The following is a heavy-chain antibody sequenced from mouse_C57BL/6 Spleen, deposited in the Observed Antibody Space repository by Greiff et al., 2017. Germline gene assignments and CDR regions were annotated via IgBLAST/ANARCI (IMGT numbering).Heavy chain of an antibody. D-gene: IGHD1-1*01. V-gene: IGHV1-52*01. CDR3: ARSYPYYGSPMDY. Sequence: QVQLQQPGAELVRPGSSVKLSCKASGYTFTSYWMHWVKQRPIQGLEWIGNIDPSDSETHYNQKFKDKATLTVDKSSSTAYMQLSSLTSEDSAVYYCARSYPYYGSPMDYWGQGTSVTVSS. CDR1: GYTFTSYW. J-gene: IGHJ4*01. CDR2: IDPSDSET.